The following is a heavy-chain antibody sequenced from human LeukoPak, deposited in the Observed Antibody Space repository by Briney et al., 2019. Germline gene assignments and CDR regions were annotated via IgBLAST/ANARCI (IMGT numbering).Heavy chain of an antibody. CDR1: GYSFTSYW. CDR3: ARLAGYCSGDSCFATYYFDY. D-gene: IGHD2-15*01. J-gene: IGHJ4*02. V-gene: IGHV5-51*01. CDR2: IYPGDSDT. Sequence: ESLKISCKGPGYSFTSYWIGWVRQMPGKGLEWMGIIYPGDSDTRYSPSFQGQVTISADKSISTAYLQWSSLKASDSAMYYCARLAGYCSGDSCFATYYFDYWGQGTLVTVSS.